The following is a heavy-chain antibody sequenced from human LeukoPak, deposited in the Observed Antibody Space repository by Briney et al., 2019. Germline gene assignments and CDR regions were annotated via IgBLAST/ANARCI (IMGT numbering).Heavy chain of an antibody. CDR2: IYWDDDK. CDR3: AHSRDDMVRGYFDY. D-gene: IGHD3-10*01. Sequence: SGPTLVKPTQTLTLTCTFSGFSLRTSGVGVGWIRQPPGKALEWLALIYWDDDKRYSPSLKSRLTITKDTSKNQVVLTMTNMDPVDTATYYCAHSRDDMVRGYFDYWGQGTLVTVSS. CDR1: GFSLRTSGVG. V-gene: IGHV2-5*02. J-gene: IGHJ4*02.